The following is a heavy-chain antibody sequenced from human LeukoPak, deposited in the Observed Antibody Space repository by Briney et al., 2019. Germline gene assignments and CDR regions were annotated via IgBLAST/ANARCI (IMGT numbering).Heavy chain of an antibody. CDR2: ISSSGSTI. V-gene: IGHV3-48*03. CDR1: GFTFSSYE. J-gene: IGHJ4*02. D-gene: IGHD6-19*01. CDR3: ASNIAVDFDY. Sequence: GGSLRLSCAASGFTFSSYEMNWVRQAPGKGLEWVSYISSSGSTIYYADSVKGRFTISRDNSKNTLYLQMNSLRAEDTAVYYCASNIAVDFDYWGQGTLVTVSS.